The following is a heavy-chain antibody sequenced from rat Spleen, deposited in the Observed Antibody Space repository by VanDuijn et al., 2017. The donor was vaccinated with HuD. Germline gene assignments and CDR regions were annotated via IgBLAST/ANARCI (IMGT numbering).Heavy chain of an antibody. CDR1: GFTFSTYW. D-gene: IGHD1-11*01. CDR2: ISSDGGYT. Sequence: EVQLVESGGGLVQPGRSLKLSCVASGFTFSTYWMYWVRQAPGKGLEWVSSISSDGGYTYYPDSVKGRFTVSRDNAKATLYLQMDSLRSEDTATYYCTRLDYGGSYFDYWGQGVMVTVSS. V-gene: IGHV5-58*01. CDR3: TRLDYGGSYFDY. J-gene: IGHJ2*01.